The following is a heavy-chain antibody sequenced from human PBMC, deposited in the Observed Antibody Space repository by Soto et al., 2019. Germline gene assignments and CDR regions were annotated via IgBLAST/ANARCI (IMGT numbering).Heavy chain of an antibody. Sequence: QVQLQESGPGLVMPSGTLSLTCDVSGVSIGSGLWWSWVRQPPGEGLEWLGDIFHSGATNYNPSLRSRVTISLDNSKNQFSLKMSSVTAADTALYYCASQSSYRIDYCGQGILVTVTS. CDR2: IFHSGAT. CDR3: ASQSSYRIDY. CDR1: GVSIGSGLW. D-gene: IGHD3-10*01. V-gene: IGHV4-4*02. J-gene: IGHJ4*02.